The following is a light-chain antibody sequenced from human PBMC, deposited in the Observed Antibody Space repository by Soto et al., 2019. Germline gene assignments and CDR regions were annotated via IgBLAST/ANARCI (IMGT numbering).Light chain of an antibody. J-gene: IGKJ1*01. CDR3: QQYNNWPPLA. V-gene: IGKV3-15*01. Sequence: EIVMTQSPATLSVSPGERATHSCRASQSVSSNLAWYQQKPGQAPRLLIYGASTRVTGIPARFSGSGSGTDFTLTISSLQSEDFAVYYCQQYNNWPPLAFGQGTKVEIK. CDR2: GAS. CDR1: QSVSSN.